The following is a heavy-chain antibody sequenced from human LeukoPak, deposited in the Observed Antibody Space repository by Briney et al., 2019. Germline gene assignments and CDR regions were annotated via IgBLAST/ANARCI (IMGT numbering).Heavy chain of an antibody. J-gene: IGHJ3*02. CDR2: IYYSGST. Sequence: PSETLSLTCTVSGGSISSSSHYWGWIRQPPGKGLEWIGSIYYSGSTYYNPSLKSRVTISVDTSKNQFSLKLSSVTAADTAVYYCARPGSLGAFDIWGQGTMVTVSS. CDR3: ARPGSLGAFDI. CDR1: GGSISSSSHY. D-gene: IGHD3-10*01. V-gene: IGHV4-39*01.